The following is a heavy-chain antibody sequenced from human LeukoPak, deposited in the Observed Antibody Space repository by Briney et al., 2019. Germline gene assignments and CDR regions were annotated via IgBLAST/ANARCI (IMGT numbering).Heavy chain of an antibody. CDR1: GFTFSSYA. D-gene: IGHD6-25*01. Sequence: GGSLRLSCAASGFTFSSYAMYWVRQAPGKGLEWVAIVSYDGSNKYSADSVRGRFTISRDNSKNTVYLQMNSLRGEDTAVYYCARDGRGRSWYFDYWGQGTLVTVSS. CDR2: VSYDGSNK. J-gene: IGHJ4*02. CDR3: ARDGRGRSWYFDY. V-gene: IGHV3-30-3*01.